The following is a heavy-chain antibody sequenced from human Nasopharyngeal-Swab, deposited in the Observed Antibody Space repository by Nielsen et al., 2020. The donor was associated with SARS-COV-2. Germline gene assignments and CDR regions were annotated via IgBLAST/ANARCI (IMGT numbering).Heavy chain of an antibody. Sequence: ASVKVSCKASGYTFTSYAMHWVRQAPGQRLEWMGWINAGNGNTKYSQKFQGRVTITRDTSASTAYMELSSLRSEDTAVYYCARGAYSSGWYGSYNYYYGMDVWGQGTTVTVSS. J-gene: IGHJ6*02. CDR3: ARGAYSSGWYGSYNYYYGMDV. CDR1: GYTFTSYA. CDR2: INAGNGNT. V-gene: IGHV1-3*01. D-gene: IGHD6-19*01.